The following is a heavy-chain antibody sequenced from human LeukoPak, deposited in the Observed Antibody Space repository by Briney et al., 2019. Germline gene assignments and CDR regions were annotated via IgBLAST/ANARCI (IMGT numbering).Heavy chain of an antibody. D-gene: IGHD2-2*01. CDR1: GGSISSYY. V-gene: IGHV4-59*01. CDR2: IYYSGST. CDR3: ARVGGYCSSTSCLNWFDP. J-gene: IGHJ5*02. Sequence: PETLSLTCTVSGGSISSYYWSWIRQPPGKGLEWIGYIYYSGSTNYNPSLKSRVTISVDTSENQFSLKLSSVTAADTAVYYCARVGGYCSSTSCLNWFDPWGQGTLVTVSS.